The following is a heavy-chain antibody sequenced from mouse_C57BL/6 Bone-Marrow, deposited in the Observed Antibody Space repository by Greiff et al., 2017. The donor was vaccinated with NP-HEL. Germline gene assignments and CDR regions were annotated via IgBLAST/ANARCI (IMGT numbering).Heavy chain of an antibody. D-gene: IGHD2-2*01. J-gene: IGHJ2*01. CDR3: ATMVTTEGNY. CDR1: GYTFTSYW. Sequence: QVQLQQPGAELVKPGASVKLSCKASGYTFTSYWMPWVTQRPGQGLEWIGMIHPNSGSTNYNEKFKSKATLTVDKSSSTAYMQLSSLTSEDSAVYYCATMVTTEGNYWGQGTTLTVSS. V-gene: IGHV1-64*01. CDR2: IHPNSGST.